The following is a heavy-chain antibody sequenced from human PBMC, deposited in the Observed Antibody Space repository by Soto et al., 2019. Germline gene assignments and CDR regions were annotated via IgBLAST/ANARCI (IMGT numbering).Heavy chain of an antibody. CDR2: IIPIFGTA. Sequence: SVKVSCKASGGTFSSYAISWVRQAPGQGLEWMGGIIPIFGTANYAQKFQGRVTITADESTSTAYMELSSLRAEDTAVYYCVKILQYSYGLPHWGQGTLVTVSS. D-gene: IGHD5-18*01. J-gene: IGHJ4*02. CDR1: GGTFSSYA. V-gene: IGHV1-69*13. CDR3: VKILQYSYGLPH.